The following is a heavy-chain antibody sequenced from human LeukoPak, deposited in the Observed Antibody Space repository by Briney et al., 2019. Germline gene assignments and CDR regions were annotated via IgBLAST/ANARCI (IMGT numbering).Heavy chain of an antibody. D-gene: IGHD3-22*01. J-gene: IGHJ4*02. CDR3: ARGAYFQGVVENYFDY. V-gene: IGHV1-18*01. Sequence: ASVKVSCKASGYTFTSYGISWVRQAPGQGLEWMGWISAYNGNTNYAQKLQGRVTMTTDTSTSTAYMELRSLRSDDTAVYYCARGAYFQGVVENYFDYWGQGTLVTVSS. CDR1: GYTFTSYG. CDR2: ISAYNGNT.